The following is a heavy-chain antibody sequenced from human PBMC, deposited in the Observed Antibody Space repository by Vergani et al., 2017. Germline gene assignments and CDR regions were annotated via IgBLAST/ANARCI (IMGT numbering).Heavy chain of an antibody. J-gene: IGHJ5*02. D-gene: IGHD3-10*01. V-gene: IGHV4-30-4*08. CDR3: AREAYYGSGSYYPNWFDP. CDR1: GFTFSDDY. Sequence: QVHMVEPGGGLGKPRGSLRLSCVASGFTFSDDYMSWSRQRPGKGLEWIGYIYYSGSTYYNPSLKSRVTISVDTSKNQFSLKLSSVTAADTAVYYCAREAYYGSGSYYPNWFDPWGQGTLVTVSS. CDR2: IYYSGST.